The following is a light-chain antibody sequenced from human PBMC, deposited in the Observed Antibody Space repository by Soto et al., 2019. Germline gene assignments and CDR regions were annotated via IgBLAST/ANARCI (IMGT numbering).Light chain of an antibody. J-gene: IGLJ1*01. CDR1: SSNIGAGYD. CDR3: QSYDSSLSVYV. CDR2: DNN. Sequence: QSVLTQPPSVSGAPGQRVTISCTGSSSNIGAGYDVHWYQQLPGTATKLLIYDNNNRPSGVPDRFSGSKSGTSASLPIPGLQAGDEADYYCQSYDSSLSVYVFGTGTKVTVL. V-gene: IGLV1-40*01.